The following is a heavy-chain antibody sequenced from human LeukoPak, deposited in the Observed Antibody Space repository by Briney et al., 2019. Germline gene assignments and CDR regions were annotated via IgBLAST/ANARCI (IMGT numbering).Heavy chain of an antibody. CDR3: ARHDCSSTSCYKN. V-gene: IGHV4-59*01. CDR1: GGSISSYY. J-gene: IGHJ4*02. D-gene: IGHD2-2*02. Sequence: PSETLSLTRTVSGGSISSYYWSWIRQPPGKGLEWIGYIYYSGSTNYNPSLKSRVTISVDTSKNQFSLKLSSVTAADTAVYYCARHDCSSTSCYKNWGQGTLVTVSS. CDR2: IYYSGST.